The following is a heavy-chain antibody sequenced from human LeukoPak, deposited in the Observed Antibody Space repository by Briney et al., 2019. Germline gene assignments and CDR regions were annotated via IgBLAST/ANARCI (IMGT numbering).Heavy chain of an antibody. CDR1: GGSISTITYY. J-gene: IGHJ5*02. CDR2: MYYRGNT. V-gene: IGHV4-39*07. CDR3: ASPPGRGYSYATGWFDP. D-gene: IGHD5-18*01. Sequence: NPSETLSLTCTVSGGSISTITYYWGWIRQPPEKGLEWVGHMYYRGNTFYNPSLKSRVTISVDTSKNQFSLKLSSVTAADTAVYYCASPPGRGYSYATGWFDPWGQGTLVTVSS.